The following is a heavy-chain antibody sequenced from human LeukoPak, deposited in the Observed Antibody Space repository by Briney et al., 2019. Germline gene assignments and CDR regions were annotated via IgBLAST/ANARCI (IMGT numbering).Heavy chain of an antibody. CDR1: GGSISSGSYY. Sequence: PSETLSLTCTVSGGSISSGSYYWSWIRQPAGKGLEWIGRIYTSGSTNYNPSLKSRVTISVDTSKNQFSLKLSSVTAADTAVYYCARDGLRYLGWFDPWGQGTLVAVSS. V-gene: IGHV4-61*02. CDR3: ARDGLRYLGWFDP. D-gene: IGHD3-9*01. CDR2: IYTSGST. J-gene: IGHJ5*02.